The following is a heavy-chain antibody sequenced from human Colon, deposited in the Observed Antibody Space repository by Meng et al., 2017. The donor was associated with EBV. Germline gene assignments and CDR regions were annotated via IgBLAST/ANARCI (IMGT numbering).Heavy chain of an antibody. CDR1: GASTSSNNW. D-gene: IGHD5-24*01. V-gene: IGHV4-4*02. CDR2: IYHGGNT. CDR3: ARGNAYNAPSFDY. Sequence: QGSAPELVEPSGTLSLTCAVSGASTSSNNWGGWVRQPPGKGLEWIGEIYHGGNTNYNPSLKSRVTISVDRSNDQFSLSLSSVTAADTAVYYCARGNAYNAPSFDYWGQGTLVTVSS. J-gene: IGHJ4*02.